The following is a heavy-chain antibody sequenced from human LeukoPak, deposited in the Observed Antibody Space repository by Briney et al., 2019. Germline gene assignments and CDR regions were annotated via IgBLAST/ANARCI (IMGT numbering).Heavy chain of an antibody. V-gene: IGHV4-39*01. Sequence: SETLSLTCTISGGSISNRLYYWGWIRQGPGQGLEYIGGVYYTGTASYAPSFKSRVTMSVDTSRNQFSLKLTSMTDADTAFYYCARQTSRFDPWGQGILVTVSS. CDR3: ARQTSRFDP. CDR2: VYYTGTA. CDR1: GGSISNRLYY. J-gene: IGHJ5*02.